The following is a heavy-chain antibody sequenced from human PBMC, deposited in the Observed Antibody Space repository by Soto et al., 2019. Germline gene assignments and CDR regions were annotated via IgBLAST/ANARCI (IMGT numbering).Heavy chain of an antibody. V-gene: IGHV3-30*18. J-gene: IGHJ4*02. CDR3: AKEFGQTTSPAFDY. Sequence: QVQLVESGGGVVQPGRSLRLSCAASGFTFSSYGMHWVRQAPGKGLEWVAVISYDGSNKYYADSVKGRFTISRDNSKNTLYLQMNSLRAEDTAVYYCAKEFGQTTSPAFDYWGQGTLVTVSS. D-gene: IGHD1-7*01. CDR1: GFTFSSYG. CDR2: ISYDGSNK.